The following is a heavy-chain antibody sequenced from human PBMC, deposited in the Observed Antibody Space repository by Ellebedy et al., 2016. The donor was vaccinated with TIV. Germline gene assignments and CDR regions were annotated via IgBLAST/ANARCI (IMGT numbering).Heavy chain of an antibody. CDR3: ARDSGWLAGY. D-gene: IGHD6-19*01. CDR1: GFTFSSYA. Sequence: PGGSLRLSCATSGFTFSSYAMSWVCQAPGKGLEWVSAISGSGDTTYYADSVKGRFTISRDNSKNTLYLQVNSLRAEDTAKYYCARDSGWLAGYWGQGTLVTVSS. V-gene: IGHV3-23*01. J-gene: IGHJ4*02. CDR2: ISGSGDTT.